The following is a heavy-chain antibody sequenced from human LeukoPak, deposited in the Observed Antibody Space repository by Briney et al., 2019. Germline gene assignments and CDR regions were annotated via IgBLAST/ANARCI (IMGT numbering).Heavy chain of an antibody. D-gene: IGHD6-19*01. CDR1: GYTFTGYY. CDR2: INPNSGGP. V-gene: IGHV1-2*02. CDR3: ARDAYSTGWYFRVADY. Sequence: ASVKVSCKASGYTFTGYYIHWVRQAPGQGLEWLGWINPNSGGPDYAQRFQGRVTMSRDTSSSTVYMELNSLRSDDTAVYYCARDAYSTGWYFRVADYWGQGTLVTVSS. J-gene: IGHJ4*02.